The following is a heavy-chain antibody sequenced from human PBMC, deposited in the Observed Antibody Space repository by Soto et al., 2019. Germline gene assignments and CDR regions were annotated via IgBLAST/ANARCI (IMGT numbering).Heavy chain of an antibody. CDR1: GYTFTRYD. J-gene: IGHJ4*02. CDR2: TNPKSGFT. V-gene: IGHV1-8*01. CDR3: ARTDGDLDY. Sequence: ASVKVSCKASGYTFTRYDINWVRQAPGQGLEWMGWTNPKSGFTGSAQKFQGRITMTRDSSISTAYMELNSLRSEDTAVYYCARTDGDLDYWGQGTLVTVPS. D-gene: IGHD4-17*01.